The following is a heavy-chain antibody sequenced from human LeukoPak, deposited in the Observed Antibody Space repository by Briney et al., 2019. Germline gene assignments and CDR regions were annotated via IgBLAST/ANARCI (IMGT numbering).Heavy chain of an antibody. Sequence: SQTLSLTCTVSGGSISSGSYYWSWIRQPPGKGLEWIGEINHSGSTNYNPSLKSRVTISVDTSKNQFSLKLSSVTAADTAVYYCARVSSMRYNWNYGIFYYYYYMDVWGKGTTVTVSS. CDR3: ARVSSMRYNWNYGIFYYYYYMDV. CDR1: GGSISSGSYY. D-gene: IGHD1-7*01. V-gene: IGHV4-39*07. J-gene: IGHJ6*03. CDR2: INHSGST.